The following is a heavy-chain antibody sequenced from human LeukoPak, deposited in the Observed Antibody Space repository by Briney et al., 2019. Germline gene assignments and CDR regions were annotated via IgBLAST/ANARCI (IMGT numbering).Heavy chain of an antibody. CDR2: IYSGGST. Sequence: GGSLRLSCAASGFTVSSNYMSWVRQAPGKGLEWVSVIYSGGSTYYADSVKGRFTISRDNSKNTLYLQMNSLRAEDTAVYYCARDLYSSGWYDYWGQGTLVTVSS. J-gene: IGHJ4*02. CDR1: GFTVSSNY. V-gene: IGHV3-53*01. D-gene: IGHD6-19*01. CDR3: ARDLYSSGWYDY.